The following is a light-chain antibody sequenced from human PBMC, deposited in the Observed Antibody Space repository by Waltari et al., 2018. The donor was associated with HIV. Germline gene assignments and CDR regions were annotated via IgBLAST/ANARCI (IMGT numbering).Light chain of an antibody. CDR1: SSNIGRNT. Sequence: QSVLTQAPSASGTPGQRVIISCSGSSSNIGRNTVSWYQQLPGTAPKLLIFSDNRRPSVIPERFSGAKSGTSASLAISGLQIEDEGDYFCATWDGSLNGVFGGGTKLTVL. CDR3: ATWDGSLNGV. J-gene: IGLJ3*02. CDR2: SDN. V-gene: IGLV1-44*01.